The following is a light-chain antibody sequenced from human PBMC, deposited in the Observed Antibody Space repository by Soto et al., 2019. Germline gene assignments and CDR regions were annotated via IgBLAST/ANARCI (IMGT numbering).Light chain of an antibody. CDR2: WAS. V-gene: IGKV4-1*01. CDR3: QQYYSSPLT. CDR1: QSIFYSPNNKNF. Sequence: DIVMTQSPDSLAVSLGERATIDCKSSQSIFYSPNNKNFLAWYQQKPGQPPKLLIYWASTRESGVPDRFSGSESGTDFTLTISSLQAEDVAVYYCQQYYSSPLTFGGGTKVEIK. J-gene: IGKJ4*01.